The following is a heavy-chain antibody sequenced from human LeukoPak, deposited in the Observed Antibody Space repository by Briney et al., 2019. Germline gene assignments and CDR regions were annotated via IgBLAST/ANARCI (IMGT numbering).Heavy chain of an antibody. D-gene: IGHD3-22*01. CDR1: GGSISSSSDY. Sequence: SETLSLTCPVSGGSISSSSDYSGWIRQPPGKGLDWFGSIYYSGSTGDNGSLKSRVTISVDTTKNQFALTLSSGTAADTAVYYCATDPYYYDSSASRAFDIWGQGTMVTVSS. V-gene: IGHV4-39*06. CDR2: IYYSGST. J-gene: IGHJ3*02. CDR3: ATDPYYYDSSASRAFDI.